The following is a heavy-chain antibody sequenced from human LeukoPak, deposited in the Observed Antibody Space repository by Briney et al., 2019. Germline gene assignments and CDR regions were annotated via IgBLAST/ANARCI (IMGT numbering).Heavy chain of an antibody. J-gene: IGHJ4*02. V-gene: IGHV3-21*01. CDR2: ISSSSSYI. CDR3: ARDQDSYGQDYYDSSGYYR. D-gene: IGHD3-22*01. CDR1: GFTVSSNY. Sequence: PGGSLRLSCAASGFTVSSNYMSWVRQAPGKGLGWVSSISSSSSYIYYADSVKGRFTISRDNAKNSLYLQMNSQRAEDTAVYYCARDQDSYGQDYYDSSGYYRWGQGTLVTVSS.